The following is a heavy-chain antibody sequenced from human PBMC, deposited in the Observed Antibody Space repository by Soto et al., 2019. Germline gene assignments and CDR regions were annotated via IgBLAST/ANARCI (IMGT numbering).Heavy chain of an antibody. CDR3: ASVANYYDSSGYSVFDL. CDR2: MSDNGGNK. V-gene: IGHV3-30-3*01. D-gene: IGHD3-22*01. Sequence: PGGSLRLSCAASGFTFSIYAMHWVRQAPGKGLEWVAVMSDNGGNKYYTDSVKGRFTISRDNSKNTLYLQMNSLRVEDTAVYYCASVANYYDSSGYSVFDLWGQGTLVTVSS. CDR1: GFTFSIYA. J-gene: IGHJ4*02.